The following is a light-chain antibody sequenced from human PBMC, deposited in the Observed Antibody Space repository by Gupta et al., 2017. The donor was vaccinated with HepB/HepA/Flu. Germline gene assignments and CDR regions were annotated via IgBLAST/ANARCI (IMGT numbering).Light chain of an antibody. CDR2: DAS. CDR1: QSVSSSS. CDR3: QHQSSSPLN. V-gene: IGKV3-20*01. Sequence: EIVLTQSPGTLSLSQGERATLSCRASQSVSSSSLACYQQKPGQSHRLLISDASYRDTGVPERFSGSGSGTDFTLPISRLEPEDFAVYYCQHQSSSPLNFGQGTKVDIK. J-gene: IGKJ2*01.